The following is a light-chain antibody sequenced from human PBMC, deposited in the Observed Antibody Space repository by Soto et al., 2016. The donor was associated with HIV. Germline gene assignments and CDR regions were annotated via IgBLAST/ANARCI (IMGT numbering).Light chain of an antibody. CDR3: MQALQSPPYT. CDR1: ESLRNKNGYDY. V-gene: IGKV2-28*01. CDR2: SVS. Sequence: DIVMTQSPASLAVTLGEAASLSCRSAESLRNKNGYDYVSWYLQRPGQSPHLLLYSVSRRASGVPDRFTGTGSGTDFTLKISRVEAEDVGFYYCMQALQSPPYTFGQGTKLEIK. J-gene: IGKJ2*01.